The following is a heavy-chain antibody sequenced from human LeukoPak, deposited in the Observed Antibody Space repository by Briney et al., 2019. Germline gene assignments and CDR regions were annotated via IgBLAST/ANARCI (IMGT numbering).Heavy chain of an antibody. Sequence: GGSLRLSCAASGLTVSSNYMSWVRQAPGKGLEWVSVIHSGGGTSYADSVKGRFTISRDNSKNTLYLQKNSLRVEDTAVYYCARDSPLGATDFYYYGMDVWGQGTTVTVSS. CDR1: GLTVSSNY. CDR2: IHSGGGT. J-gene: IGHJ6*02. V-gene: IGHV3-53*01. CDR3: ARDSPLGATDFYYYGMDV. D-gene: IGHD1-26*01.